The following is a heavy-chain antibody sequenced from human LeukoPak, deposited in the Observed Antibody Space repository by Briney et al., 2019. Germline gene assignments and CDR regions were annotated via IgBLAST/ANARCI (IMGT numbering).Heavy chain of an antibody. CDR3: AKDRTPSPGSSWYFDY. V-gene: IGHV3-30*18. J-gene: IGHJ4*02. Sequence: GGSLRLSCAASGFTFSSYGMHWVRQAPGKGLEWVAVISYDGSNKYYTDSVKGRFTISRDNSKNTLYLQMNSLRAEDTAVYYCAKDRTPSPGSSWYFDYWGQGTLVTVSS. CDR2: ISYDGSNK. D-gene: IGHD6-13*01. CDR1: GFTFSSYG.